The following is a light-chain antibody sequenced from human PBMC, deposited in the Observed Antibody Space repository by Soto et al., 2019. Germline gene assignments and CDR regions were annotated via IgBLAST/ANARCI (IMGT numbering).Light chain of an antibody. CDR3: QQYNKWPWT. CDR1: QSASSSY. J-gene: IGKJ1*01. CDR2: VAS. Sequence: EIVLTQSPGTLSLSPVEIATLSCRPSQSASSSYLAWYQQKPGQAPRVLIYVASTRATGIPARFSGSGSGTDFTLTISSLQSEDFTVYYCQQYNKWPWTFGQGTKVDIK. V-gene: IGKV3D-15*01.